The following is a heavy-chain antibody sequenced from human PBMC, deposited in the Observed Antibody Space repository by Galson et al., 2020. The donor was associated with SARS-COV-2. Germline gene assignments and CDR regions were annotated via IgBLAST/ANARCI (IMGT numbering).Heavy chain of an antibody. V-gene: IGHV1-18*01. Sequence: ASVKVSCKASGYTFSNYGISWVRQAPGQGLEWMGWISAYNGNTEYVQKLQGRVTMTTDTSTNTAYMELRSLRSDDTAVYYCARDVRSITMVRGVIRDYWGQGTLVTVSS. J-gene: IGHJ4*02. CDR1: GYTFSNYG. D-gene: IGHD3-10*01. CDR2: ISAYNGNT. CDR3: ARDVRSITMVRGVIRDY.